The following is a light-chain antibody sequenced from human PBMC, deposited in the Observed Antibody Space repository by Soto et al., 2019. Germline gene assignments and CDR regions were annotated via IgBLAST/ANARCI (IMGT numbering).Light chain of an antibody. CDR3: CSNAGSYTYV. V-gene: IGLV2-11*01. Sequence: QSVLTQPRSGSGSPGQSVTICWTGTSSDVASYNYVSWYQQHPGKAPKLIIYDVRKRPSGVPDRFFGSKSASTASLTISGLQAEDEAEYYCCSNAGSYTYVYGTGTKVTV. CDR1: SSDVASYNY. CDR2: DVR. J-gene: IGLJ1*01.